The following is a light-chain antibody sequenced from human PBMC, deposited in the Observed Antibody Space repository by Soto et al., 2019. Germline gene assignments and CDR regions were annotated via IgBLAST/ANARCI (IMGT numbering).Light chain of an antibody. J-gene: IGLJ1*01. CDR1: SSDVGGYNY. CDR3: CSYAGSYTFEV. Sequence: QSALTQPRSVPGSPGQSVTISCTGTSSDVGGYNYVSWYQQHPGKAPKLMIYDVSKRPSGVPDRFSGSKSGNTASLTISGLQAEDEADYYCCSYAGSYTFEVFGTGTKLTVL. V-gene: IGLV2-11*01. CDR2: DVS.